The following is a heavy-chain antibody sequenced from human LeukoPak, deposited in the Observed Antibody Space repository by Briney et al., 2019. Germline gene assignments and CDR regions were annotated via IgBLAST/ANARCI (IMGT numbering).Heavy chain of an antibody. CDR2: IYPGDSDT. D-gene: IGHD2-2*01. Sequence: GESLKISCKGSGYSFTSYWIGWVRQMPGKGLEWMGIIYPGDSDTRYSPSFQGQVTISADKSISTAYLQWSSLKASDTAMYYCARQSPYGSSTSCYFDYWGQGTLVTVSS. CDR3: ARQSPYGSSTSCYFDY. V-gene: IGHV5-51*01. CDR1: GYSFTSYW. J-gene: IGHJ4*02.